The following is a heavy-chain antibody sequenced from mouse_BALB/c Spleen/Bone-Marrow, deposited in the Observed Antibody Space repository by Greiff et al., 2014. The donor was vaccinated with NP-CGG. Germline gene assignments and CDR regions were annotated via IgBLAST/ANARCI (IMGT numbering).Heavy chain of an antibody. Sequence: VQLQQSGAELVKPGASVKLSCTASGFNIKDTYMHWVKQRPEQGLEWIGRIDPANGNTKYDPKFQGKATITADTSSNTAYLQLSSLTFEDTAVYYCARYYYGSSYAMDYWGQGTSVTVSS. V-gene: IGHV14-3*02. CDR1: GFNIKDTY. D-gene: IGHD1-1*01. J-gene: IGHJ4*01. CDR2: IDPANGNT. CDR3: ARYYYGSSYAMDY.